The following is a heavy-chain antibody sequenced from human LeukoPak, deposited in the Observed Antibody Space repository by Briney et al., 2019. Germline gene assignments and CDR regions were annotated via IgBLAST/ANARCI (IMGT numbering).Heavy chain of an antibody. J-gene: IGHJ6*03. CDR1: GGTFSSYA. Sequence: ASVKVSCKASGGTFSSYAISWVRQAPGQGLEWMGWINPNSGGTNYAQKFQGRVTMTRDTSITTAYMELSRLRSDDTAVYYRARIDGYYYYYMDVWGKGTTVTVSS. CDR3: ARIDGYYYYYMDV. CDR2: INPNSGGT. V-gene: IGHV1-2*02.